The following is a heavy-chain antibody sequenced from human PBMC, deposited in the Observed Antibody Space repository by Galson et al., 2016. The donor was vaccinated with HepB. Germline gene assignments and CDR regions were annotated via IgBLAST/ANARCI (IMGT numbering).Heavy chain of an antibody. J-gene: IGHJ4*02. CDR3: ARDLYSGYYFLFRGETSFDH. D-gene: IGHD5-12*01. CDR1: GFAFSSYP. Sequence: SLRLSCAASGFAFSSYPMHWVRQTPGKGLEWVAVISDDGNNKYYTDSVKGRFTISRVNSENTLFLKMNGLGAEDTAVYYCARDLYSGYYFLFRGETSFDHWGQGAPVIVSS. CDR2: ISDDGNNK. V-gene: IGHV3-30-3*01.